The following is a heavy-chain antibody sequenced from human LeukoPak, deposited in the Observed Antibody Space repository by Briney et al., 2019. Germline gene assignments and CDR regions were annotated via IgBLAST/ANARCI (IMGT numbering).Heavy chain of an antibody. CDR2: INHSGST. J-gene: IGHJ4*02. D-gene: IGHD3-22*01. V-gene: IGHV4-34*01. Sequence: PSETLSLTCAVSGGSISSGGYSWSWIRQPPGKGLEWIGEINHSGSTNYNPSLKSRVTISVDTSKNQFSLKLSSVTAADTAVYYCARACYDSSGYHLDYWGQGTLVTVSS. CDR3: ARACYDSSGYHLDY. CDR1: GGSISSGGYS.